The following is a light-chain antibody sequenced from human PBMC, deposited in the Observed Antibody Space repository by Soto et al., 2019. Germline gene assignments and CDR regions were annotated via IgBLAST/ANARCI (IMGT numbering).Light chain of an antibody. CDR3: QQRSNWPRT. Sequence: EIVLTQSPATLSLSPGERATLSCRASLSVSTYLAWYQQKPGQAPRLLIYDASNRATGIPARFSGSGSGTDFTPTISSLEPEEFAVYYCQQRSNWPRTLGQGTKVDIK. CDR1: LSVSTY. J-gene: IGKJ1*01. CDR2: DAS. V-gene: IGKV3-11*01.